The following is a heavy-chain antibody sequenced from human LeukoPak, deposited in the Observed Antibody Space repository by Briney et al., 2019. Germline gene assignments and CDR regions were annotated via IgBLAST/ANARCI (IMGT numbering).Heavy chain of an antibody. D-gene: IGHD3-16*02. Sequence: SETLSLTCTVSGGSISSYYWSWIRKPAGKGLEWIGRIYTSGSTNYNPSLKSRVTMSVDTSKNQFSLRLSSVTAADTAVYYCAREMITFGGVISWFDPWGQGTLVTVSS. CDR2: IYTSGST. CDR1: GGSISSYY. CDR3: AREMITFGGVISWFDP. J-gene: IGHJ5*02. V-gene: IGHV4-4*07.